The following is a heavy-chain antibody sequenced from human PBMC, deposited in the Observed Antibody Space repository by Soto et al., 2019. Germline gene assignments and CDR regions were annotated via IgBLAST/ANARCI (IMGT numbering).Heavy chain of an antibody. J-gene: IGHJ3*02. Sequence: EEQLVESGGGLVQPGGSLRVSCAASGFSFRSYAMNWVRQAPGKGLEWVSYISVGSGSIFYADSVKGRFTISRDDAKNSLYLQMITLRGEDTAVYYCVRDDRWAFDIWGQGTMVTVSS. D-gene: IGHD3-22*01. CDR1: GFSFRSYA. CDR3: VRDDRWAFDI. CDR2: ISVGSGSI. V-gene: IGHV3-48*01.